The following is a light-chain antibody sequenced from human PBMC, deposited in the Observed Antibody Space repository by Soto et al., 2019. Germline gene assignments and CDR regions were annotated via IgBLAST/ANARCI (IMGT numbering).Light chain of an antibody. CDR2: SNN. V-gene: IGLV1-44*01. Sequence: QSVLTQPPSVSGAPGQRVTISCTGSSSNIGAGYDVNWYQQFPGTAPKFLIYSNNQRPSGVPDRFSGSKSGTSASLAISGLQSEDEADYYCAAWDDSLNGLVFGGGTQLTVL. J-gene: IGLJ2*01. CDR1: SSNIGAGYD. CDR3: AAWDDSLNGLV.